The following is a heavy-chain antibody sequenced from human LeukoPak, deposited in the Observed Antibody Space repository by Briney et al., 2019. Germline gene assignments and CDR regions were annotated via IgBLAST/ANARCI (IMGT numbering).Heavy chain of an antibody. D-gene: IGHD4/OR15-4a*01. Sequence: GGSLRLSCAVSGFTVSSNYTSWVRQAPGKGLEWVSVIYSTGSTHYADSVKGRFTVSRDNSKNTLYLQMNSLRTEDTAVYFCSASRPHYGDYYGLDVWGHGTTVTVSS. CDR1: GFTVSSNY. J-gene: IGHJ6*02. CDR2: IYSTGST. V-gene: IGHV3-66*01. CDR3: SASRPHYGDYYGLDV.